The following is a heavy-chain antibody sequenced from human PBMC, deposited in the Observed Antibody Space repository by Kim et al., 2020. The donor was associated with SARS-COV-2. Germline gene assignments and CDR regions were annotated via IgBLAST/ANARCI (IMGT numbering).Heavy chain of an antibody. CDR2: ITSSAGST. D-gene: IGHD4-17*01. Sequence: GGSLRLSCAASGFIFSSYAMSWVRQAPGKGLGWVSGITSSAGSTYYADSVKGRFTISIDNSKNTLYLQMNSLRAEDTAIYYCAKGDYNYPRAYFDLWGRGTLVTVSS. CDR3: AKGDYNYPRAYFDL. CDR1: GFIFSSYA. V-gene: IGHV3-23*01. J-gene: IGHJ2*01.